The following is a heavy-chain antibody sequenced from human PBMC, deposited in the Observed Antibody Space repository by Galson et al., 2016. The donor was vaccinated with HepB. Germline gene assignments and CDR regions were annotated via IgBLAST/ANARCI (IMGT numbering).Heavy chain of an antibody. V-gene: IGHV4-39*07. CDR3: ARQHRGGPSDY. Sequence: SETLSLTCSVSGASIRNSVYYWGWIRQPPGKGLEWIGSVFYSGTTYYNPSLKSRLTISVDTSKNQFSLRLSSVTAADTALYYCARQHRGGPSDYWGQGTLVIVSS. CDR1: GASIRNSVYY. D-gene: IGHD5-24*01. J-gene: IGHJ4*02. CDR2: VFYSGTT.